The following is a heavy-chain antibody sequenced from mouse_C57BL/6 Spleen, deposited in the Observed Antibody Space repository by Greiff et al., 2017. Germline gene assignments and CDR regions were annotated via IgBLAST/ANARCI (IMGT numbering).Heavy chain of an antibody. J-gene: IGHJ1*03. Sequence: APGGVDFSRYWMSWVRRAPGKGLEWIGEINPDSSTINYAPSLKDKFIISRDNAKNTLYLQMSKVRSEDTALYYCARPYGYDDGYFDVWGTGTTVTVSS. V-gene: IGHV4-1*01. CDR2: INPDSSTI. CDR1: GVDFSRYW. D-gene: IGHD2-2*01. CDR3: ARPYGYDDGYFDV.